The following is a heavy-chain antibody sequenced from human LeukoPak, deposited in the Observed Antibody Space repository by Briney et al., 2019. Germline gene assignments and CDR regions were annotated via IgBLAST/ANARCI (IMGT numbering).Heavy chain of an antibody. J-gene: IGHJ3*02. D-gene: IGHD3-22*01. CDR2: ISISESSI. V-gene: IGHV3-48*03. Sequence: GGSLILCCAVSGFTCNDHEMNWVRQAPGKGLEWVSYISISESSIYYADSVKGRFTISRDSAKNSLYLQMNSLRAEDTAVYYCARGGGGGYYYNAFDIWGQGKMVTVAS. CDR3: ARGGGGGYYYNAFDI. CDR1: GFTCNDHE.